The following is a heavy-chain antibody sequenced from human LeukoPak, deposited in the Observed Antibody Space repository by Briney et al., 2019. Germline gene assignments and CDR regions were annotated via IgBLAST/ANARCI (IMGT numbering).Heavy chain of an antibody. Sequence: SETLSLTCTVSGGSISSYYWSWIRPPPGKGLEWIGYLYYSGNTNYNPSLRGRVTISVDTSKKQLSLKLRSGTAADTAVYYCARLRDEGYSYGSLDYWGQGTLVTVSS. CDR1: GGSISSYY. V-gene: IGHV4-59*08. J-gene: IGHJ4*02. D-gene: IGHD5-18*01. CDR3: ARLRDEGYSYGSLDY. CDR2: LYYSGNT.